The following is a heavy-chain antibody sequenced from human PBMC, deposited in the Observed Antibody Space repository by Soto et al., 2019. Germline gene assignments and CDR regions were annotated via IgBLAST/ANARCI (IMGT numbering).Heavy chain of an antibody. CDR2: IIPIFGTA. CDR3: ARDKGRSITISGVVIMRENWFDP. D-gene: IGHD3-3*01. V-gene: IGHV1-69*01. Sequence: SVKGSCKAVGGSFSSYAIGWVRQAPGQGLEWMGGIIPIFGTANYAQKFQGGVTITADESTSTAYMELSSLRSEDTAVYYCARDKGRSITISGVVIMRENWFDPWGQGTLVTVSS. CDR1: GGSFSSYA. J-gene: IGHJ5*02.